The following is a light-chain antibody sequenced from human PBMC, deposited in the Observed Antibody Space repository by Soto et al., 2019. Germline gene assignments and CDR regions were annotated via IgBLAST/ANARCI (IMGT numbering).Light chain of an antibody. CDR1: SSDVGGYNY. CDR3: SSYTSSSTLVV. CDR2: KVS. V-gene: IGLV2-14*01. J-gene: IGLJ2*01. Sequence: QSVLTQPASVSGSPGQSITISCTGTSSDVGGYNYVSWYQQHPGKAPKLMIYKVSNRPSGVSNRFSGSKSGNTASLTISGLQAEEEADYYCSSYTSSSTLVVFGGGTKLTVL.